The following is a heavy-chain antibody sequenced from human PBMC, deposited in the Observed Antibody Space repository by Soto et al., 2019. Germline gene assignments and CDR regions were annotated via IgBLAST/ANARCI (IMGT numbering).Heavy chain of an antibody. CDR3: APLLGGAELYYYYCMDV. Sequence: PSETLSLTCAVYGGSFSGYYWSWIRQPPGKGLEWIGEINHSGSTNYNPSLKSRVTISVDTSKNHFSLMLFSVPAADTPLYYSAPLLGGAELYYYYCMDVWGQGTTVTFSS. V-gene: IGHV4-34*01. D-gene: IGHD2-15*01. CDR1: GGSFSGYY. J-gene: IGHJ6*02. CDR2: INHSGST.